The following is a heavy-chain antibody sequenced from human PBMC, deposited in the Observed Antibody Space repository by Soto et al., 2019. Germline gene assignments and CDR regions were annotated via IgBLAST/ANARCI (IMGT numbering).Heavy chain of an antibody. Sequence: EVQLVESGGGLIQPGGSLRLSCAVSGLTVSSYAMSWVRQAPGEGLEWVSVIYASDSAHYADSVKGRFTMSRDSSKNTLGLQMNSLRAEDTAVDYWAKGWMDVWGQGTKVTVSA. V-gene: IGHV3-53*01. J-gene: IGHJ6*01. CDR3: AKGWMDV. CDR1: GLTVSSYA. CDR2: IYASDSA.